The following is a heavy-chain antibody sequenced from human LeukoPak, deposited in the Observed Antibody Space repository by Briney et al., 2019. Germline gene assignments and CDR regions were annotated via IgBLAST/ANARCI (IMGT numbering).Heavy chain of an antibody. CDR2: ITPNSGGA. D-gene: IGHD2-21*02. CDR1: GYTFTGYY. J-gene: IGHJ6*04. Sequence: ASVKVSCKASGYTFTGYYMHWVRQAPGQGLEWMGRITPNSGGANYAQKFQGRVTMTRATSISTAYMELSRLRSDDTAVYYCARDFCGGDCYSRSTYMDVWGKGTTVTVSS. CDR3: ARDFCGGDCYSRSTYMDV. V-gene: IGHV1-2*06.